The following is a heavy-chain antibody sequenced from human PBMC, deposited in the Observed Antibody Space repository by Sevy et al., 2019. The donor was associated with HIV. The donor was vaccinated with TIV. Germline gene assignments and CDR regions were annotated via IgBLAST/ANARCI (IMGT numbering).Heavy chain of an antibody. CDR1: GFTFSSYW. V-gene: IGHV3-74*01. D-gene: IGHD2-8*01. CDR3: ARDLVLMVYAMDNWFDP. J-gene: IGHJ5*02. CDR2: INSDGSST. Sequence: GSLRLSCAASGFTFSSYWMHWVRQAPGKGLVWVSRINSDGSSTSYADSVKGRFTISRDNAKNTLYLQMNSLRAEDTAVYYCARDLVLMVYAMDNWFDPWGQGTLVTVSS.